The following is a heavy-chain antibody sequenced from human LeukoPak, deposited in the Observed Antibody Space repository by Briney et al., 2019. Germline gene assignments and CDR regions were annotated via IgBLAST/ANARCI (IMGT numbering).Heavy chain of an antibody. Sequence: PGGSLRLSCAASGFTFSSHGMCWVRQAPGRGLEWVSSISIGGDTTYSDSGKGRFTISRDNSKNTLYLQLDSLRAEGTAIYYCAKETRPNDCWGQGTLVTVSS. CDR1: GFTFSSHG. CDR2: ISIGGDTT. J-gene: IGHJ4*02. V-gene: IGHV3-23*01. CDR3: AKETRPNDC. D-gene: IGHD4/OR15-4a*01.